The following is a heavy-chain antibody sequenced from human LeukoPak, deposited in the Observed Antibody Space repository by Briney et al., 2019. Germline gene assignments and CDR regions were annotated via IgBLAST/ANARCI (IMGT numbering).Heavy chain of an antibody. CDR2: INHSGIT. CDR3: ARDLYDILTGYYWYAFDV. Sequence: IPSETLSLTCAVYGGSFSGYYWSWIRQSPGRGLEWIGEINHSGITNYNPSLKSRVTISVDTSKNQFSLELSSVTAADTAVYYCARDLYDILTGYYWYAFDVWGQGTMVTVSS. D-gene: IGHD3-9*01. J-gene: IGHJ3*01. CDR1: GGSFSGYY. V-gene: IGHV4-34*01.